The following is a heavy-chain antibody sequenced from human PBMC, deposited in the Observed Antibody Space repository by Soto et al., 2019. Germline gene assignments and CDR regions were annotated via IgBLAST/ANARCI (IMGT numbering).Heavy chain of an antibody. CDR2: IIPIFGTA. Sequence: ASVKVSCKASGGTFSSYAISWVRQAPGQGLEWMGGIIPIFGTANYAQKFQGRVTITADESTSTAYMELSSLRSEDTAVYYCARDRLGVNYDSSGYAAPDYXGQGTLVTVSS. D-gene: IGHD3-22*01. J-gene: IGHJ4*02. CDR1: GGTFSSYA. V-gene: IGHV1-69*13. CDR3: ARDRLGVNYDSSGYAAPDY.